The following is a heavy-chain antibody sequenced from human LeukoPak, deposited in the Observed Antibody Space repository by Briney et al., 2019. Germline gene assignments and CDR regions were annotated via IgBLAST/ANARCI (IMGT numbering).Heavy chain of an antibody. CDR2: ISSSSSYI. CDR1: GFTFSSYS. V-gene: IGHV3-21*01. J-gene: IGHJ4*02. CDR3: ARTSRDSSGYYFNY. D-gene: IGHD3-22*01. Sequence: GGSLRLSCAASGFTFSSYSMNWVRQAPGKGLEWVSSISSSSSYIYYADSVKGRFTISRDNAKDSLYLQMNSLRAEDTAVYYCARTSRDSSGYYFNYWGQGTLVTVSS.